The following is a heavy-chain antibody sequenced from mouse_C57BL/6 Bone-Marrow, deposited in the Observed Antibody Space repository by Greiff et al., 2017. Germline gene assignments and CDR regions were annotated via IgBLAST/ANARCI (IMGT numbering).Heavy chain of an antibody. CDR1: GFSLTSYG. J-gene: IGHJ3*01. V-gene: IGHV2-6*01. D-gene: IGHD3-2*02. CDR2: IWGVGST. CDR3: ASRDSSGSAWFAY. Sequence: VQVVESGPGLVAPSQSLSITCTVSGFSLTSYGVDWVRQSPGKGLEWLGVIWGVGSTNYNSALKSRLSISKDNSKSQVFLKMNSLQTDDTAMYYCASRDSSGSAWFAYWGQGTLVTVSA.